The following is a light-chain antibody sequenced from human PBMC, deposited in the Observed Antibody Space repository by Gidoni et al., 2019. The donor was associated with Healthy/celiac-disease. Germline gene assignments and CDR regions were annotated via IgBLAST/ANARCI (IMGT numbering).Light chain of an antibody. CDR2: EVS. Sequence: QSARTQPASVSGSPGQSITISCTGTSSDVGGYNYVSWYQQHPGKAPNLMIYEVSNRPSGVSTRFSGSKSGNTASLTISGLQAEDEADYYCSSYTSSSTPVFGGGTKLTVL. CDR1: SSDVGGYNY. CDR3: SSYTSSSTPV. J-gene: IGLJ2*01. V-gene: IGLV2-14*01.